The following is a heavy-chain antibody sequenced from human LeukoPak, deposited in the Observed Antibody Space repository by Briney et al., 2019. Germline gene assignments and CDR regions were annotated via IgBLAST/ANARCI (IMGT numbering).Heavy chain of an antibody. V-gene: IGHV3-23*01. CDR1: GFTFSSYA. J-gene: IGHJ4*02. CDR2: ISGSGGST. Sequence: GGSLRLSCAASGFTFSSYAMSWVRQAPGKGLEWVSVISGSGGSTYYADSVKGRFTISRDNSKNTLYLQMNSLRAEDTAVYYCAKASTGYCSGGSCYSFDYWGQGTLVTVSS. D-gene: IGHD2-15*01. CDR3: AKASTGYCSGGSCYSFDY.